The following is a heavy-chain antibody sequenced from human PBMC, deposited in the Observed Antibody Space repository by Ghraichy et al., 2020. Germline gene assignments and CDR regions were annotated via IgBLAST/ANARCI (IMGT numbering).Heavy chain of an antibody. CDR2: TYTGGTT. CDR3: AREGKYYLDH. J-gene: IGHJ4*02. Sequence: RGSLRLSCTVSGFTVSGNDMNWVRQAPGKGLEWVSVTYTGGTTYYTDSVRGRFTISRDTSTNTVYLQMNSLRAEDTAVYYCAREGKYYLDHWGQGTLVTVSS. CDR1: GFTVSGND. V-gene: IGHV3-66*01. D-gene: IGHD3-10*01.